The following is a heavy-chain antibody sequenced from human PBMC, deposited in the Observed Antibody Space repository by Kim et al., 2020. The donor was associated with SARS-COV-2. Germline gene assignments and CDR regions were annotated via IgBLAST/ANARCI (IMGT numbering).Heavy chain of an antibody. V-gene: IGHV6-1*01. CDR3: ARGKPDYYGLDV. J-gene: IGHJ6*02. Sequence: EYAVSVKSRIAINPDTSKNQCSLQLHSVTPEDTAVYFCARGKPDYYGLDVWGQGTTVTVSS.